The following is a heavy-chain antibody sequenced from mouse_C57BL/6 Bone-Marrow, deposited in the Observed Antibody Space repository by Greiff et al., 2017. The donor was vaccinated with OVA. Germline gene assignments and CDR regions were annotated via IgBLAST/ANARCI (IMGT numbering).Heavy chain of an antibody. CDR1: GFTFSDYG. CDR3: ARRYGNYYAMDY. V-gene: IGHV5-17*01. CDR2: ISRGSSTI. D-gene: IGHD2-1*01. J-gene: IGHJ4*01. Sequence: EVQLVESGGGLVKPGGSLKLSCAASGFTFSDYGMHWVRQAPEKGLEWVAYISRGSSTIYYADTVKGRFTISRDNAKNTLFLQMTSLRSEDTAMYYCARRYGNYYAMDYWGQGTSVTVSS.